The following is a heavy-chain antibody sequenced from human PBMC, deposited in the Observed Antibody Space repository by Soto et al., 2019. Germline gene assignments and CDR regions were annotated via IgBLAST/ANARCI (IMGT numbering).Heavy chain of an antibody. CDR1: GGSISSSNW. D-gene: IGHD2-2*03. CDR2: IYHSGST. J-gene: IGHJ1*01. CDR3: ARDPGYCSSTSCSTGYFQH. V-gene: IGHV4-4*02. Sequence: SETLSLTCAVSGGSISSSNWWSWVRQPPGKGLEWIGEIYHSGSTNYNPSLKSRVTISVDKSKNQFSLKLSSVTAADTAVYYCARDPGYCSSTSCSTGYFQHWGQGTLVTVSS.